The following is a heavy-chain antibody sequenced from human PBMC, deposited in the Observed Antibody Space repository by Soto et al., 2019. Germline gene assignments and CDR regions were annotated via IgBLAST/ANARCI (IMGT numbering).Heavy chain of an antibody. CDR2: INPNSGGT. V-gene: IGHV1-2*04. D-gene: IGHD4-17*01. Sequence: ASVKVSCKASGYTFTGYYMHWVRQAPGQGLEWMGWINPNSGGTNYAQKFQGWVTMTRDTSISTAYMELSRLRSDDTAVYYCASSPRDYGDYLTHYYYMDVWGKGTTVTVSS. J-gene: IGHJ6*03. CDR3: ASSPRDYGDYLTHYYYMDV. CDR1: GYTFTGYY.